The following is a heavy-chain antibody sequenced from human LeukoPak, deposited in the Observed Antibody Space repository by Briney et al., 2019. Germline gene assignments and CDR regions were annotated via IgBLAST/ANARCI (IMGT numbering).Heavy chain of an antibody. V-gene: IGHV1-2*02. J-gene: IGHJ5*02. CDR2: INPNSGGT. CDR3: ARDAEGSQLLSNWFDP. CDR1: GYTFTGYY. D-gene: IGHD2-2*01. Sequence: GASVKVSCKASGYTFTGYYMHWVRQAPGQGLEWMGWINPNSGGTNYAQKFKGRVTMTRDTSISTAYMELSRLRSDDTAVYYCARDAEGSQLLSNWFDPWGQGTLVTVSS.